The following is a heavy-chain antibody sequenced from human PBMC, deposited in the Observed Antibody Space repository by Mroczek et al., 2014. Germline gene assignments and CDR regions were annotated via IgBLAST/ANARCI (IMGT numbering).Heavy chain of an antibody. CDR3: AKDRGRWLQLYYFDY. Sequence: QVQLVQSGGGVVQPGRSLRLSCAASGFTFSSYGMHWVRQAPGKGLEWVAVISYDGSNKYYADSVKGRFTISRDNSKNTLYLQMNSLRAEDTAVYYCAKDRGRWLQLYYFDYWGQGTLVTVSS. CDR1: GFTFSSYG. V-gene: IGHV3-30*18. D-gene: IGHD5-24*01. CDR2: ISYDGSNK. J-gene: IGHJ4*02.